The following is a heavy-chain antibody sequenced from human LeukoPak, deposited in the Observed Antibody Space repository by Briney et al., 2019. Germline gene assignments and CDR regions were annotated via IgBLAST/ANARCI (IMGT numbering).Heavy chain of an antibody. Sequence: SVKVSCKASGGTFSSYAISWVRQAPGQGLEWMGRIIPILGIANYAQKFQGRVTITADKSTSTAYMELSSLRSEDTAVYYCARLMLSEGYYFDYWGQGTLVTVSS. CDR2: IIPILGIA. D-gene: IGHD3-16*01. CDR3: ARLMLSEGYYFDY. V-gene: IGHV1-69*04. J-gene: IGHJ4*02. CDR1: GGTFSSYA.